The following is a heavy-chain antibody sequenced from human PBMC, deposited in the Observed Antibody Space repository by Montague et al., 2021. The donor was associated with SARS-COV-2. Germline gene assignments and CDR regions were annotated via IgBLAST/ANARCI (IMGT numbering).Heavy chain of an antibody. V-gene: IGHV3-30-3*01. CDR2: ISYDGSNK. J-gene: IGHJ3*02. Sequence: SLRLSCAASGFTFSSYAMHWVRQAPGKGLEWVAVISYDGSNKYYADSVKGRFTISRDNSKNMLYLQMNSLRAEDTAVYYCAREGIAVADAFDIWGRGTMVTVSS. D-gene: IGHD6-19*01. CDR3: AREGIAVADAFDI. CDR1: GFTFSSYA.